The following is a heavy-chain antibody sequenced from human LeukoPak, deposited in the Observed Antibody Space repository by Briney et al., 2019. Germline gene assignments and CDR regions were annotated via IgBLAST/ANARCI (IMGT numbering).Heavy chain of an antibody. V-gene: IGHV3-23*01. J-gene: IGHJ4*02. Sequence: GGSLRLSCQASGFTFSDYAMSWVRQAPGKGLEWVSSINADGGSFFADSVKGRFTTSRDDSRSVVYLQMNTLSAEDTAVYYCARSGVATCHYWGQGILVTVSS. CDR1: GFTFSDYA. CDR2: INADGGS. D-gene: IGHD3-10*01. CDR3: ARSGVATCHY.